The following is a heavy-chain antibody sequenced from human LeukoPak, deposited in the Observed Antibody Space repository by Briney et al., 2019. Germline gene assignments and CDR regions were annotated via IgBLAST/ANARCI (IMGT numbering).Heavy chain of an antibody. CDR1: GYTFTGYY. CDR2: ISPNSGAT. CDR3: ARFSVGGRYDFDY. D-gene: IGHD3-9*01. V-gene: IGHV1-2*02. J-gene: IGHJ4*02. Sequence: GASVKVSCKASGYTFTGYYMHWVRQAPGQGFEWMGWISPNSGATKYAQKFQDRVTMTRDTSINTAYMELSRLRSDDTAVYYCARFSVGGRYDFDYWGQGTLVTVSS.